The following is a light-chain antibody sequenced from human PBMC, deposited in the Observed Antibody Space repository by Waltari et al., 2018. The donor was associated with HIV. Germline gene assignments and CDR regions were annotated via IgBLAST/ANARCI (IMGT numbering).Light chain of an antibody. CDR2: CAS. J-gene: IGKJ3*01. Sequence: EILMTQSPATLSVSQGERATLSCRASQSINNNLAWYQQKPGQAPRLLIYCASTGATGIPARFSGSGSGTEFTLTISSLQSEDFAVYYCQQYNNWPGITFGPGTKVDIK. CDR1: QSINNN. V-gene: IGKV3-15*01. CDR3: QQYNNWPGIT.